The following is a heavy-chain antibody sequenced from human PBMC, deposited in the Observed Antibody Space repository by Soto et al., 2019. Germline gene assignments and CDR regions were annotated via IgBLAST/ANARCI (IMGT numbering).Heavy chain of an antibody. V-gene: IGHV3-15*07. D-gene: IGHD5-12*01. J-gene: IGHJ6*02. CDR1: GFTFSNAW. CDR2: IKSKTDGGTT. CDR3: TFSARVATNYYYYGMDV. Sequence: EVQLVESGGGLVKPGGSLRLSCAASGFTFSNAWMNWVRQAPGKGLEWVGRIKSKTDGGTTDYAAPVKGRFTISRDDSKNTLYLQMNSLKTEDTAVYYCTFSARVATNYYYYGMDVWGQGTTVTVSS.